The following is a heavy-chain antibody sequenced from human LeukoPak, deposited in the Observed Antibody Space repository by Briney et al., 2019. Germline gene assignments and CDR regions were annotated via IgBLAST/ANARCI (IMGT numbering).Heavy chain of an antibody. J-gene: IGHJ4*02. V-gene: IGHV3-23*01. D-gene: IGHD3-10*01. CDR3: AGRKITVVRGVIIANDY. Sequence: PGGSLRLSCAASGFTFSSYAMSWVRQAPGKGLEWVSAISGSGGSTYYADSVKGRFTISRDNSKNTLYLQMNSLRAEDTAVYYCAGRKITVVRGVIIANDYWGQGTLVTVSS. CDR1: GFTFSSYA. CDR2: ISGSGGST.